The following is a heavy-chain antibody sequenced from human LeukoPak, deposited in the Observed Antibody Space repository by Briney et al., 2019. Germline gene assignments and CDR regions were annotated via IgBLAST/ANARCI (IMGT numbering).Heavy chain of an antibody. CDR3: AREGAGRNDY. J-gene: IGHJ4*02. Sequence: ASVKVLCKASGDTLTGYYMHWLRQATGQGLEWMGWINPNGGGTNYAQKFQGRVTMPRDTPINTAYMELSRLESDDSAVYYCAREGAGRNDYWGQGTLVTVSS. CDR2: INPNGGGT. CDR1: GDTLTGYY. D-gene: IGHD1-1*01. V-gene: IGHV1-2*02.